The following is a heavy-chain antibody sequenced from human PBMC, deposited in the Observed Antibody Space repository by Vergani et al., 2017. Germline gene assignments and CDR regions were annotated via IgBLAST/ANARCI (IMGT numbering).Heavy chain of an antibody. CDR1: GYSLTELT. V-gene: IGHV1-24*01. J-gene: IGHJ4*02. CDR3: AIVTDYYDSSGYYLDF. CDR2: FDPEHGEV. D-gene: IGHD3-22*01. Sequence: QVQLVQSGSEVRKPGASVKVSCQVSGYSLTELTIHWVRQAPGKGLEWMGGFDPEHGEVTSAHHIQCRVTMTEDRSPDTAYMELRSLRPEDTALYCCAIVTDYYDSSGYYLDFWCQGTLVTVSS.